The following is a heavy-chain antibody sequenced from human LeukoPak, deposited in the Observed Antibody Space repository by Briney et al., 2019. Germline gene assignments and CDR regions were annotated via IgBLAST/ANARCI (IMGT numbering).Heavy chain of an antibody. J-gene: IGHJ4*02. Sequence: SETLSLTCAVYGGSFSGYYWSWIRQPPGKGLEWIGEINHSGSTNYNPSLKSRVTISVDTSKNQFSLKLSSVTAADTAVYYCARTGPISGGVTDYWGQGTLVNVSS. CDR1: GGSFSGYY. V-gene: IGHV4-34*01. D-gene: IGHD2-15*01. CDR3: ARTGPISGGVTDY. CDR2: INHSGST.